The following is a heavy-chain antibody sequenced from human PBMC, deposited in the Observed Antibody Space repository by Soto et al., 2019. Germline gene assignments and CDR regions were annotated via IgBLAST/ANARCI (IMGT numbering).Heavy chain of an antibody. J-gene: IGHJ4*02. V-gene: IGHV4-31*03. CDR2: IYYSGST. CDR1: GGSISSGGYY. CDR3: ARQRDGYNYRYFDY. D-gene: IGHD5-12*01. Sequence: QVQLQESGPGLVKPSQTLSLTCTISGGSISSGGYYWSWIRQHPGKGLEWIGYIYYSGSTYYNPSRKSRVTISVDTSKNQFSLKLRAVTAADTAVYYCARQRDGYNYRYFDYWGQGTLVTVSS.